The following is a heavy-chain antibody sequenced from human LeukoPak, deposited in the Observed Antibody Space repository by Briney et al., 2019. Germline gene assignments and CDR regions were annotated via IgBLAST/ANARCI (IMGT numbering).Heavy chain of an antibody. Sequence: PSETLSLTCTVSGGSISSYYWSWIRQPPGKGLEWIGYIYYSGSTNYNPSLKSRVTISVDTSKNQFSLKLSSVTAEDMAVYYCARAINSGSYYSDAFDIWGQGTMVTVSS. D-gene: IGHD1-26*01. CDR2: IYYSGST. J-gene: IGHJ3*02. CDR3: ARAINSGSYYSDAFDI. CDR1: GGSISSYY. V-gene: IGHV4-59*01.